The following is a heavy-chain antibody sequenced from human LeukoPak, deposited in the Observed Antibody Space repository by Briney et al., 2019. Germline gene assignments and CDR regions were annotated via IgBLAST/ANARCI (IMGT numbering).Heavy chain of an antibody. Sequence: GESLKISCKGSGYSFTNYWISCVRHMPGKGLEWMGWTDPSDSYTNYSPSFESHVIISADNSITTASHQWSRLKASDTAIYYCARHQYSYGSSLDYWGQGTLVTVSS. CDR2: TDPSDSYT. V-gene: IGHV5-10-1*01. CDR1: GYSFTNYW. D-gene: IGHD3-10*01. J-gene: IGHJ4*02. CDR3: ARHQYSYGSSLDY.